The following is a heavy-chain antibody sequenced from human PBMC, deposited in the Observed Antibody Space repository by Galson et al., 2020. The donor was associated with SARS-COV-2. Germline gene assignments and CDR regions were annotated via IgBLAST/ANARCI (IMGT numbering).Heavy chain of an antibody. CDR3: ARDGYDYYGGMDV. CDR1: GFTFSSYA. V-gene: IGHV3-30*04. J-gene: IGHJ6*02. D-gene: IGHD3-10*01. CDR2: ISYDGSNK. Sequence: GGSLSLSCAASGFTFSSYAMHWVRQAPGKGLEWVAVISYDGSNKYYADSVKGRFTISRDNSKNTLYLQMNSLRAEDTAVYYCARDGYDYYGGMDVWGQGTTVTVSS.